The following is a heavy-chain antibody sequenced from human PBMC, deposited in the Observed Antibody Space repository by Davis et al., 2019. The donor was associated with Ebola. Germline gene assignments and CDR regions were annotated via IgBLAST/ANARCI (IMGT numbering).Heavy chain of an antibody. J-gene: IGHJ6*02. CDR1: GFTFSSYA. CDR3: GGGGDYFNVYYYYYGMDV. D-gene: IGHD4-17*01. CDR2: ISGSGGST. Sequence: GESLKISCAASGFTFSSYAMSWVRQAPGKGLEWVSAISGSGGSTYYADSVKGRFTISRDNSKNTLYLQMNSLRAEDTAVYYCGGGGDYFNVYYYYYGMDVWGQGTTVTVSS. V-gene: IGHV3-23*01.